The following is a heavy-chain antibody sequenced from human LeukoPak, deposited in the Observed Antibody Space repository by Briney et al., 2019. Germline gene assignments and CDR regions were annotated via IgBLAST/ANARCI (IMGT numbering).Heavy chain of an antibody. CDR1: GGSFSGYY. CDR3: ARVPGFDLKWFDP. V-gene: IGHV4-34*01. CDR2: INHSGST. J-gene: IGHJ5*02. Sequence: SETLSLTCAVYGGSFSGYYWSWIRQPPGKGLEWIGEINHSGSTKYNPSLKSRVTISVDTSKNQFSLKLSSVTAADTAVYYCARVPGFDLKWFDPWGQGTLVTVSS.